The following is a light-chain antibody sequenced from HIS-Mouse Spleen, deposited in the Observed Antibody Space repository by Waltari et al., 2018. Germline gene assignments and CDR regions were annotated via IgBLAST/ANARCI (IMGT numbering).Light chain of an antibody. CDR1: SIHVGGYNY. CDR2: EVS. V-gene: IGLV2-14*01. Sequence: QSALTQPASVSGSPGPSTTISCTGTSIHVGGYNYVSWYQQHPGKAPKLMIYEVSNRPSGVSNRFSGSKSGHTASLTISGLQAEDEADYYCSSYTSSSTVVFGGGTKLTVL. J-gene: IGLJ2*01. CDR3: SSYTSSSTVV.